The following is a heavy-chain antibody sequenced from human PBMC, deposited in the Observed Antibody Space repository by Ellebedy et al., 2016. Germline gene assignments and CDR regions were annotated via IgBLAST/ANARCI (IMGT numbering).Heavy chain of an antibody. J-gene: IGHJ2*01. D-gene: IGHD5-12*01. CDR1: GFTFEDYA. Sequence: GGSLRLXXEASGFTFEDYAMHWVRQAPGKGLEWVAGISWETGAIGYADSVKGRFTISRDNARHSLYLQMSSLRAEDTGVYYCARGGGYSFDSWWYPDVWGRGTLVTVSS. CDR2: ISWETGAI. CDR3: ARGGGYSFDSWWYPDV. V-gene: IGHV3-9*01.